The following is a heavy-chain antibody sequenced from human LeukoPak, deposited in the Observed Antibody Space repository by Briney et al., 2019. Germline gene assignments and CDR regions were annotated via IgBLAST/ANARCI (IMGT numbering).Heavy chain of an antibody. J-gene: IGHJ4*02. Sequence: KPSETLSLTCTVSGGSISSSSYYWGWIRQPPGKGLEWIGSIYYSGSTYYNPSLKSRVTISVDTSKNQFSLKLSSVTAADTAVYYCARYGVDTAMVTHDYWGQGTLVTVSS. CDR2: IYYSGST. CDR3: ARYGVDTAMVTHDY. CDR1: GGSISSSSYY. D-gene: IGHD5-18*01. V-gene: IGHV4-39*01.